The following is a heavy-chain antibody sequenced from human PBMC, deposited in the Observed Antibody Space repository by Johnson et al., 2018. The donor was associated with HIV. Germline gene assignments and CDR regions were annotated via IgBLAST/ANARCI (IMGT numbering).Heavy chain of an antibody. CDR3: AKDSRYSYGPDAFDI. Sequence: QVQLVESGGGVVQPGRSLRLSCAASGFTFRSYAIHWVRQAPGKGLEWVALTSYDGSNKYYADSVKGRFTISRDNSKNTLYLQMNSLRAEDTALYYCAKDSRYSYGPDAFDIWGQGTMVTVSS. V-gene: IGHV3-30-3*01. CDR2: TSYDGSNK. CDR1: GFTFRSYA. D-gene: IGHD5-18*01. J-gene: IGHJ3*02.